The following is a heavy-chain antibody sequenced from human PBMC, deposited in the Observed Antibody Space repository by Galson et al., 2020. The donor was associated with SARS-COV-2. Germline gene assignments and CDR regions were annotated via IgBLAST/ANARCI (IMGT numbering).Heavy chain of an antibody. CDR2: ISWNSDSI. D-gene: IGHD2-15*01. Sequence: SLKISCAASGFIFDDYAMHWVRQAPGKGLEWVSGISWNSDSIGYADSVKGRFTISRDNAKNSLYLQMNSLKADDTALYYCAKERAAALTDPFDIWGQGTMVTVSS. CDR3: AKERAAALTDPFDI. J-gene: IGHJ3*02. V-gene: IGHV3-9*01. CDR1: GFIFDDYA.